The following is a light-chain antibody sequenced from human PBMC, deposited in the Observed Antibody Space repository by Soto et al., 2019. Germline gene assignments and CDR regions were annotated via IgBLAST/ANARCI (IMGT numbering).Light chain of an antibody. Sequence: EVVMTQSPATLSVSPGERATLSCRASEGISSNLAWYQQRPGQAPRLVIFNLSTRATGIPARFSGSGSGTEFNLTINSLQSEDSAIYYCLEYNNWPPWTFGQGTKVEIK. V-gene: IGKV3-15*01. CDR2: NLS. CDR3: LEYNNWPPWT. CDR1: EGISSN. J-gene: IGKJ1*01.